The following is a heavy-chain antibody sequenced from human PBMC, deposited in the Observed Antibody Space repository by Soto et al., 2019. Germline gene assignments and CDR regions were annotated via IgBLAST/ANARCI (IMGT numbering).Heavy chain of an antibody. Sequence: GGSLRLSCAASGFTFSSYGMHWVRQAPGKGLEWVAVIWYDGSNKYYADSLKGRFTISRDNAKNSLYLQMDSLRAEDTAVYYCARVGCRGGSCSTRGGYYYGMDVWGQGTTVTVSS. CDR3: ARVGCRGGSCSTRGGYYYGMDV. V-gene: IGHV3-33*01. CDR1: GFTFSSYG. J-gene: IGHJ6*02. D-gene: IGHD2-15*01. CDR2: IWYDGSNK.